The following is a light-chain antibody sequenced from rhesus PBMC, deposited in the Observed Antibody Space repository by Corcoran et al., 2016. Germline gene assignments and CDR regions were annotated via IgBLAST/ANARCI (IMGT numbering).Light chain of an antibody. V-gene: IGKV1S8*01. Sequence: DIQMTQSPSALSASVGDRVTISCRASQNIYSNLAWYQQKPGKAPKPLIYGASSSQTGIPSRFGGSGSGTDFTLIISSLQPEDSAAYYCQHFYDNPFAFGPGTKLDIK. CDR3: QHFYDNPFA. J-gene: IGKJ3*01. CDR2: GAS. CDR1: QNIYSN.